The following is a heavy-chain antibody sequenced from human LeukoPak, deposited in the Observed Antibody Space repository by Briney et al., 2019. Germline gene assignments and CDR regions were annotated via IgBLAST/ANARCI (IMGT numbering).Heavy chain of an antibody. CDR1: GGSFSGYY. D-gene: IGHD2-2*01. Sequence: SETLSLTCAVYGGSFSGYYWSWTRQPPGKGLEWIGEINHSGSTNYNPSLRSRVTISVDTSKNQFSLKLSSVTAADTAVYYCARGRRYCSSTSCGVDYWGQGTLVTVSS. J-gene: IGHJ4*02. CDR3: ARGRRYCSSTSCGVDY. V-gene: IGHV4-34*01. CDR2: INHSGST.